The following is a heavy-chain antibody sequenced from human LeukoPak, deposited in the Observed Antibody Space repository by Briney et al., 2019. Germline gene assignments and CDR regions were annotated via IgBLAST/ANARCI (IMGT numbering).Heavy chain of an antibody. CDR1: GGSFSGYY. Sequence: SETLSLTCAVYGGSFSGYYWSWIRQPPGKGLEWIGEINHSGSTNYNPSLKSRVTISVDTSKNQFSLKLSSVTAADTAVYYCARVRALLWFGELQRDYYYYYMDVWGKGTTATVSS. V-gene: IGHV4-34*01. D-gene: IGHD3-10*01. J-gene: IGHJ6*03. CDR3: ARVRALLWFGELQRDYYYYYMDV. CDR2: INHSGST.